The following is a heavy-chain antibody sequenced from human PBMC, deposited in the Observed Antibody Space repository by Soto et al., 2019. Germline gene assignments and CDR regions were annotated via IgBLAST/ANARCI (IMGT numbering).Heavy chain of an antibody. J-gene: IGHJ1*01. CDR2: ISGSGGST. Sequence: PGGSLRLSCAASGFTFSSYAMSWVRQAPGKGLEWVSAISGSGGSTYYADSVKGRFTISRDNSKNTLYLQMNSLRAEDTAVYYCAKDRTDYDFWSGYCRLYAEYFQHWGQGP. CDR3: AKDRTDYDFWSGYCRLYAEYFQH. D-gene: IGHD3-3*01. V-gene: IGHV3-23*01. CDR1: GFTFSSYA.